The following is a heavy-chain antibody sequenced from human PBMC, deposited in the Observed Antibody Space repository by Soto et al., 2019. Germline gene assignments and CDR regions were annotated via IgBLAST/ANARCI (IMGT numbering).Heavy chain of an antibody. CDR3: ARAERVLVNFDWPSYYFDY. CDR1: GYTFTSYG. CDR2: ISAYNGNT. V-gene: IGHV1-18*01. D-gene: IGHD3-9*01. J-gene: IGHJ4*02. Sequence: ASVKVSCKASGYTFTSYGISWVRQAPGQGLEWMGWISAYNGNTNYAQKLQGRVTMTTDTSTSTAYMELRSLRSDDTAVYYCARAERVLVNFDWPSYYFDYWGQGTLVTVSS.